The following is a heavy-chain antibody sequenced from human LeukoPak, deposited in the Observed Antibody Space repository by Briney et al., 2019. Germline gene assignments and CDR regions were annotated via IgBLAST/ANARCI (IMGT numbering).Heavy chain of an antibody. CDR1: GGSISSYY. V-gene: IGHV4-4*09. D-gene: IGHD2-21*02. CDR3: ASLYCGGDCYSHY. J-gene: IGHJ4*02. CDR2: IYTSGST. Sequence: PSETLSLTCTVSGGSISSYYWSWIGQPPGKGLEWIGYIYTSGSTNYNPSLKSRVTISVDTSKNQFSLKLSSVTAADTAVYYCASLYCGGDCYSHYWGQGTLVTVSS.